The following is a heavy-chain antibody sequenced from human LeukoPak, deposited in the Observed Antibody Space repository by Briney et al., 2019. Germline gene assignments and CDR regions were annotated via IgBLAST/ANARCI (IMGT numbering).Heavy chain of an antibody. CDR2: ISSSSSTI. J-gene: IGHJ4*02. D-gene: IGHD3-10*01. Sequence: PGGSLRLSCAASGFTFSSYAMSWVRQAPGKGLEWVSYISSSSSTINYADSVKGRFTISRDNAKNSLYLQMNSLRDEDTAVYYCARGLTLRGSYYDYWGQGTLVTVSS. V-gene: IGHV3-48*02. CDR3: ARGLTLRGSYYDY. CDR1: GFTFSSYA.